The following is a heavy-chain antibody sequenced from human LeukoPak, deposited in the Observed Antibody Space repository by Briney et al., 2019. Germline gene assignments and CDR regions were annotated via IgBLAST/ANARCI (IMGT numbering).Heavy chain of an antibody. V-gene: IGHV3-7*03. CDR3: ARNNAMDV. CDR2: VNRDGSET. J-gene: IGHJ6*02. Sequence: GGSLRLSCAASGFALGSHWMTWVRQVPGRGPEWVANVNRDGSETYYLDSVKGRFTISKDSAKNSLYLQMNSLRAEDTALYHCARNNAMDVWGQGTTVIVSS. CDR1: GFALGSHW. D-gene: IGHD2-8*01.